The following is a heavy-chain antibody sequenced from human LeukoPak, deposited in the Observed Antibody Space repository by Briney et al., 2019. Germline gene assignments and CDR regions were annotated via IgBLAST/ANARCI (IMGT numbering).Heavy chain of an antibody. Sequence: GGSLRLSCTASGFTFDDHGISWVRQAPGKGLEWVSYISSSGSTIYYADSVKGRFTISRDNAKNSLYLQMNSLRAEDTAVYYCAELGITMIGGVWGKGTTVTISS. CDR2: ISSSGSTI. CDR1: GFTFDDHG. D-gene: IGHD3-10*02. J-gene: IGHJ6*04. V-gene: IGHV3-48*03. CDR3: AELGITMIGGV.